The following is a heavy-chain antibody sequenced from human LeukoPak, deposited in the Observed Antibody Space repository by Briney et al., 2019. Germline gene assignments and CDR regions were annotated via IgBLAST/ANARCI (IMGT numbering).Heavy chain of an antibody. D-gene: IGHD5-24*01. CDR2: IYSGGST. V-gene: IGHV3-66*02. J-gene: IGHJ4*02. CDR1: GFTVSSNY. CDR3: ARDFIGDGYNAFDY. Sequence: GGSLRLSCAASGFTVSSNYMSWVRQAPGKGLERVSVIYSGGSTYYADSVKGRFTISRDNSKNTLYLQMNSLRAEDTAVYYCARDFIGDGYNAFDYWGQGTLVTVSS.